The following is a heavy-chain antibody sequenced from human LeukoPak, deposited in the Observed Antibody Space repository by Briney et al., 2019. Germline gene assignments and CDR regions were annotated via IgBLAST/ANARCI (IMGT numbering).Heavy chain of an antibody. CDR2: IYTSGST. J-gene: IGHJ4*02. Sequence: SETLSLTCTVSGGPISSYYWSWIRQPAGKGLEWIGRIYTSGSTNYNPSLKSRVTMSVDTSKNQFSLKLSSVTAADTAVYYCARDRNRARYYYDSSGPGLGVYYFDYWGQGTLVTVSS. CDR3: ARDRNRARYYYDSSGPGLGVYYFDY. V-gene: IGHV4-4*07. D-gene: IGHD3-22*01. CDR1: GGPISSYY.